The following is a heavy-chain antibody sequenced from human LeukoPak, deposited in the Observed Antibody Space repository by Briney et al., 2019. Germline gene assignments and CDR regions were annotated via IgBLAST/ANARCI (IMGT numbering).Heavy chain of an antibody. CDR3: AKNLPPNGDPDC. J-gene: IGHJ4*02. Sequence: GGSLRLSCAASGFTFSTYAMHWVRQAPGKGLEWVAFIQSDGTNTYYADSVKGRFTISRDTSMNTLYLQMNSLRAEDTAVYYCAKNLPPNGDPDCWGQGTLVTVSS. D-gene: IGHD4-17*01. CDR1: GFTFSTYA. V-gene: IGHV3-30*02. CDR2: IQSDGTNT.